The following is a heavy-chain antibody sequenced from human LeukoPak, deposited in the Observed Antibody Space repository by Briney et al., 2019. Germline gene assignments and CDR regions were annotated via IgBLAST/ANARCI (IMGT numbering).Heavy chain of an antibody. D-gene: IGHD4-11*01. CDR2: IDPSGGTT. Sequence: ASVKVSCKASGYTFTTYYIHWVRQSPGLGLEWMGMIDPSGGTTTYTEKFQGGVPMTRDTSTSTVYMELSSLRSDDTAVYYCARDGYSNYDASPLDYWGQGTLVTVSS. V-gene: IGHV1-46*01. CDR3: ARDGYSNYDASPLDY. CDR1: GYTFTTYY. J-gene: IGHJ4*02.